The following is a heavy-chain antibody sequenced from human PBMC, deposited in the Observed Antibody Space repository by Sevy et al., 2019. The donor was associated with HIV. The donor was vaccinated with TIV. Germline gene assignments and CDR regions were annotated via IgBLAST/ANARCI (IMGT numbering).Heavy chain of an antibody. CDR3: ARDGGITTEAKGFDY. D-gene: IGHD4-17*01. V-gene: IGHV3-48*02. Sequence: GGSLRLSCVASGFSISSYSVNWVRQAPGKGLEWVSYISYSSGLIYYADSVQGRFTTSRDKAKNSLYLHMNSLRDEDTAVYYCARDGGITTEAKGFDYWGQGILVTVSS. CDR1: GFSISSYS. J-gene: IGHJ4*02. CDR2: ISYSSGLI.